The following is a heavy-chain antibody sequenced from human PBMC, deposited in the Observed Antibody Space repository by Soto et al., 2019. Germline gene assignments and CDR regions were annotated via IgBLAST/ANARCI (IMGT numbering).Heavy chain of an antibody. CDR3: AKSLHVDVRKQWPVHPRRKPAGFDY. D-gene: IGHD6-19*01. J-gene: IGHJ4*02. Sequence: GESLKISCTGFGYTFTTFWISWVRQMPGKGLEWMGRIDPRDSQTNYSPSFQGHVTISVDKSISTAYLQWDSLRAEDTAVYYCAKSLHVDVRKQWPVHPRRKPAGFDYWGQGTLVTVSS. V-gene: IGHV5-10-1*01. CDR2: IDPRDSQT. CDR1: GYTFTTFW.